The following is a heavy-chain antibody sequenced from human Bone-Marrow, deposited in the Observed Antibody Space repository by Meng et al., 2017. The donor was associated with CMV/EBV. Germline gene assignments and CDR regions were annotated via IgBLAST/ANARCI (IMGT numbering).Heavy chain of an antibody. Sequence: SGPTLVKPTQTRTLTCTFSGFSLSTSGVGVGWIRQPPGKALEWLALIYWNDDKRYSPSLKSRLTITKDTSKNQVVLTMTNMDPVDTATYYCAHHGWVVAFDYWGQGTLVTVSS. CDR2: IYWNDDK. V-gene: IGHV2-5*01. CDR3: AHHGWVVAFDY. J-gene: IGHJ4*02. D-gene: IGHD2-15*01. CDR1: GFSLSTSGVG.